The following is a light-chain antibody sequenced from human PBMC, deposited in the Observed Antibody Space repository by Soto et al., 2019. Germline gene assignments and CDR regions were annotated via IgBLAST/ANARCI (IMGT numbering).Light chain of an antibody. Sequence: QSVLTQPPSVSGAPGQRVTISCTGSSSNIGAGYDVHWYQQLPGTAPKLLIYGNSTRPSGVPDRFSGSKSGTSASLAVTGLQAGDEADYYCQSYDSSLNVFGGGTKLTVL. CDR1: SSNIGAGYD. CDR2: GNS. CDR3: QSYDSSLNV. V-gene: IGLV1-40*01. J-gene: IGLJ2*01.